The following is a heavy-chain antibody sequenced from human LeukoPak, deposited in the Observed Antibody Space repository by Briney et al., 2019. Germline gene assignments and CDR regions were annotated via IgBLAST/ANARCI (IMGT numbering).Heavy chain of an antibody. J-gene: IGHJ5*02. V-gene: IGHV5-51*01. CDR3: ARHLRDCSSTTCFGTYWFDP. D-gene: IGHD2-2*01. CDR1: GYSFTSYW. CDR2: IYPGDSDT. Sequence: HGESLKISCKGSGYSFTSYWIGWVRQMPGKGLEWMGIIYPGDSDTRYSPSFQGQVTISADKSISTAYLQWSSLKASDTAMYYCARHLRDCSSTTCFGTYWFDPGAREPWSPSPQ.